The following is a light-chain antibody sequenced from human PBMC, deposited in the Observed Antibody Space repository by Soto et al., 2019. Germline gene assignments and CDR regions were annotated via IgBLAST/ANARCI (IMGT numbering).Light chain of an antibody. Sequence: EIVLTQSPGTLSLSPGENATLSCRASQSVSSNFLAWYQQKPGQAPRLLIYGVSSRASGIPDRFFGSGSGTDFTLTISSLEPEDFAVYYCQQRGSWPRTFGQGTRWIS. J-gene: IGKJ1*01. CDR2: GVS. CDR3: QQRGSWPRT. V-gene: IGKV3-20*01. CDR1: QSVSSNF.